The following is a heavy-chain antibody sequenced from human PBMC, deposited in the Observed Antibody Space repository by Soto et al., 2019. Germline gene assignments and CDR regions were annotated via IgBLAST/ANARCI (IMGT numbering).Heavy chain of an antibody. CDR3: ARDGVGRTVFFGYFDY. CDR2: IRYDGSNI. V-gene: IGHV3-33*01. Sequence: QVQLVESGGGVVQPGRSLRLSCAASEIIFGGYGMHWVRQAPGKGLEWVAIIRYDGSNIHYADSVKGRFTISRDNSKNMRYLQMDSLRAEDTAVYYCARDGVGRTVFFGYFDYWGQGALVTVSS. J-gene: IGHJ4*02. D-gene: IGHD4-17*01. CDR1: EIIFGGYG.